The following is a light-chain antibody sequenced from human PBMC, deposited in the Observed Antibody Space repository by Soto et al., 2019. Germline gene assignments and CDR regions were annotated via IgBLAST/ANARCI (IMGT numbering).Light chain of an antibody. CDR2: KAS. CDR1: QSINSW. CDR3: QQYNSYPLT. J-gene: IGKJ4*01. V-gene: IGKV1-5*03. Sequence: DIQMTQSPSTLAASVGDRVTITCRASQSINSWLAWYQQKPGKAPKLLIYKASSLESGVPSSFSGSGSGTEFTLTISILQPDDVATYYCQQYNSYPLTFGGGTKVEIK.